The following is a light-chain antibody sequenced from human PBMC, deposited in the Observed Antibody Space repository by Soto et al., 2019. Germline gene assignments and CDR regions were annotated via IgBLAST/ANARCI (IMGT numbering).Light chain of an antibody. CDR3: SSYTGSTSLVYV. CDR2: DVA. CDR1: SSDVGRYNF. Sequence: QSALTQPASVCGSPGHSISISCNGTSSDVGRYNFVSWYQQRPGKAPKLIIYDVANRPSGISNRFSGSKSGNTASLTISGLQAEDEADYYCSSYTGSTSLVYVFGTGTKLTVL. V-gene: IGLV2-14*03. J-gene: IGLJ1*01.